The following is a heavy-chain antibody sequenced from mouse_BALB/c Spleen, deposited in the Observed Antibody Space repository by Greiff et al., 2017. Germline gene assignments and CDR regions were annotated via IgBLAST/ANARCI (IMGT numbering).Heavy chain of an antibody. Sequence: EVKLMESGPGLVKPSQSLSLTCTVTGYSITSDYAWNWIRQFPGNKLEWMGYISYSGSTSYNPSLKSRISITRDTSKNQFFLQLNSVTTEDTATYYCARWDYDYGFDYWGQGTTLTVSS. CDR1: GYSITSDYA. CDR2: ISYSGST. J-gene: IGHJ2*01. CDR3: ARWDYDYGFDY. V-gene: IGHV3-2*02. D-gene: IGHD2-4*01.